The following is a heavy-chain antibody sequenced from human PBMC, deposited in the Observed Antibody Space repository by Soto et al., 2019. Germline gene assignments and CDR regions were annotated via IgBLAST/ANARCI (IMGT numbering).Heavy chain of an antibody. J-gene: IGHJ1*01. D-gene: IGHD3-22*01. CDR1: GFTVSSNY. V-gene: IGHV3-53*01. CDR3: ARDRVESGYPEYFQH. Sequence: GGSLRLSCAASGFTVSSNYMSWVRQAPGKGLEWVSVIYSGGSTYYADSVKGRLTISRDNSKNTLYLQMNSLRAEDTAVYYCARDRVESGYPEYFQHWARAPWSPSPQ. CDR2: IYSGGST.